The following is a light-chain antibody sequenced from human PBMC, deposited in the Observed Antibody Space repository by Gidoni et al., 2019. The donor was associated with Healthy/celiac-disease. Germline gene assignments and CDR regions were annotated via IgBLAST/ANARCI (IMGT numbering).Light chain of an antibody. Sequence: EIVFTQSPGTLSLSPGERATLSCRASQSVSSSYLAWYQQKPGQAPRLPIYGASSRATGSPDRFSGSGSGTDFTLTINRLEPEDFAVYYCQQYGSSPRTFGGGTKVEIK. CDR1: QSVSSSY. J-gene: IGKJ4*01. CDR3: QQYGSSPRT. CDR2: GAS. V-gene: IGKV3-20*01.